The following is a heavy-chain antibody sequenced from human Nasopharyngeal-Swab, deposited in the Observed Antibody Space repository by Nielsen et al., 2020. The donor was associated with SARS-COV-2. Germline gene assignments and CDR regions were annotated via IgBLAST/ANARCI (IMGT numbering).Heavy chain of an antibody. D-gene: IGHD3-3*01. V-gene: IGHV3-23*01. CDR1: GFTFSSYA. CDR3: AKDNSPFPVHYDFWSGPTYFDY. J-gene: IGHJ4*02. CDR2: ISGSGGST. Sequence: GGSLRLPCAASGFTFSSYAMSWVRQAPGKGLEWVSAISGSGGSTYYADSVKGRFTISRDNSKNTLYLQMNSLRAEDTAVYYCAKDNSPFPVHYDFWSGPTYFDYWGQGTLVTVSS.